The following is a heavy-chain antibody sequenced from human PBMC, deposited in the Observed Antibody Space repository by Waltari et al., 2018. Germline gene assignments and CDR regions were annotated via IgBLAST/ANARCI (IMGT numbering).Heavy chain of an antibody. V-gene: IGHV3-9*03. J-gene: IGHJ3*02. Sequence: EVQLVESGGGLVQPGRSLRLSCAASGFTFDDYAMHWVRQAPGKGLEWVSGISWNSGSIGYADSVKGRFTISRDNAKNSLYLQMNSLRAEDMALYYCAKSLYSSDTSDAFDIWGQGTMVTVSS. CDR1: GFTFDDYA. D-gene: IGHD6-25*01. CDR2: ISWNSGSI. CDR3: AKSLYSSDTSDAFDI.